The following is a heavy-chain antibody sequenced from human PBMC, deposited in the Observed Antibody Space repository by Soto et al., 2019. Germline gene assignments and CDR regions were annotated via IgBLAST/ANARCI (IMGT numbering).Heavy chain of an antibody. J-gene: IGHJ6*02. Sequence: PGESLKISCKGSGYSFTSYWIGWVRQMPGKGLEWMGIIYPGDSDTRYSPSFQGQVTISADKSISTAYLQWSSLKASDTAMYYCARRYKGGYYGSFYGMDVWGQGTTVTVSS. CDR3: ARRYKGGYYGSFYGMDV. D-gene: IGHD3-10*01. V-gene: IGHV5-51*01. CDR1: GYSFTSYW. CDR2: IYPGDSDT.